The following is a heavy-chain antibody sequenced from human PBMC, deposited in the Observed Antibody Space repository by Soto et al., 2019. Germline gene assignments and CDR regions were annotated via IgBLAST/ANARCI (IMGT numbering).Heavy chain of an antibody. V-gene: IGHV5-10-1*01. D-gene: IGHD6-13*01. J-gene: IGHJ6*01. CDR3: ARRGGSSWQEYYGMGV. Sequence: GESLKISCKGSGYSFTSYWISWVRQMPGKGLEWMGRIDPSDSYTNYSPSFQGHVTISADKSISTAYLQWSSLKASYTAMYYGARRGGSSWQEYYGMGVWGQGTRFTVSS. CDR2: IDPSDSYT. CDR1: GYSFTSYW.